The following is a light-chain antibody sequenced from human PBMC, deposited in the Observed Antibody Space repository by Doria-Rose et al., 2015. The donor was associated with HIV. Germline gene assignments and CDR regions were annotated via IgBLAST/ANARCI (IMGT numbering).Light chain of an antibody. V-gene: IGKV3-20*01. J-gene: IGKJ1*01. CDR3: NQYGTSWT. Sequence: DIVLTQSPGTLSLSPGERATLSCRASQSFSSTYLAWYQQQPDQAPSLLIYDGSTRATGIPDRFSASGSGTDFTLTINRLEREDFALYYCNQYGTSWTFGQGTKEEI. CDR2: DGS. CDR1: QSFSSTY.